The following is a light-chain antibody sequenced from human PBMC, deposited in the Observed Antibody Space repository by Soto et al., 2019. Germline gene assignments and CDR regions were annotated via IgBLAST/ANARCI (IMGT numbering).Light chain of an antibody. V-gene: IGLV7-46*01. CDR1: TGTVTSGHY. J-gene: IGLJ1*01. CDR3: LLSYNGTYV. Sequence: QAVVTQEPSLTAPPGGTVTLTCGSSTGTVTSGHYPYWFQQKPGQAPRTLIYDTVKKHSWTPARFSGSLLGGKAALTLSGAQPEDEADYYCLLSYNGTYVFGHGTKVTV. CDR2: DTV.